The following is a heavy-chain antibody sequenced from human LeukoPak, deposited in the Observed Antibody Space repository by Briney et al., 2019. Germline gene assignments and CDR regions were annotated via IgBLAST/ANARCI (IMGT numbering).Heavy chain of an antibody. J-gene: IGHJ6*04. Sequence: GRSLRLSCAASGFTFSSYGMHWVRQAPGKGLEWVAVISYDGSNKYYADSVKGRFTISRDNSKNTLYLQMNSLRAEDTAVYYCAKAGYSSGWYLNYSYYYGMDVWGKGTTVTVSS. CDR3: AKAGYSSGWYLNYSYYYGMDV. CDR1: GFTFSSYG. CDR2: ISYDGSNK. D-gene: IGHD6-19*01. V-gene: IGHV3-30*18.